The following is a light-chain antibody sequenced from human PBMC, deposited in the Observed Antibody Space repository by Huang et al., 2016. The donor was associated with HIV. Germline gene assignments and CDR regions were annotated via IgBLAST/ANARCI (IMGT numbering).Light chain of an antibody. CDR3: QQSYSGYT. V-gene: IGKV1-39*01. Sequence: DIRMTQSPSSLSASVGDRVTITCRASQIISSYLNWYQQKPGKAPNLLIYDASSLQNGVPSRFSGFGSGTVFTLTSSSLQPEDFATYYCQQSYSGYTCGQGTKLEIK. J-gene: IGKJ2*01. CDR1: QIISSY. CDR2: DAS.